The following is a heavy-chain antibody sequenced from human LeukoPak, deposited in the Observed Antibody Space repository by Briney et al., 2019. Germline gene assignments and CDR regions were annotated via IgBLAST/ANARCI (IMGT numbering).Heavy chain of an antibody. CDR2: MNPYSGIT. V-gene: IGHV1-8*01. D-gene: IGHD2-2*01. J-gene: IGHJ5*02. CDR3: ARARPPFVVVPAARGNWFDP. Sequence: ASVKVSCKASGYTFTSSYDINWVRQAPGQGLVWMGWMNPYSGITGYPQKFQGRVTMTRDTSISTAYMELRSLRSDDTAVYYCARARPPFVVVPAARGNWFDPWGQGTLVTVSS. CDR1: GYTFTSSYD.